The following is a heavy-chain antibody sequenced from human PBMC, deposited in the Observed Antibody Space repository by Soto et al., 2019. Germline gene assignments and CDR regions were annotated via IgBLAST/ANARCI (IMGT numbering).Heavy chain of an antibody. J-gene: IGHJ4*02. D-gene: IGHD6-13*01. Sequence: QVQLVESGGGVVQPGRSLRLSCAASGFTFSSYAMHWVRQAPGKGLEWVAVISYDGSNKYYADSVKGRFTISSDNSKNTLYLQMNGLRAEDTAVYYCAREGGPGIAAAGRRVSLNYFDYWGQGTLVTVSS. CDR2: ISYDGSNK. V-gene: IGHV3-30-3*01. CDR1: GFTFSSYA. CDR3: AREGGPGIAAAGRRVSLNYFDY.